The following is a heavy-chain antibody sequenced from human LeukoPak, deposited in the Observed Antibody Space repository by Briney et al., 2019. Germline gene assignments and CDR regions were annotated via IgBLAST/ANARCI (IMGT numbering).Heavy chain of an antibody. CDR3: ARDELTYYYDSSGYYFRY. CDR2: ISSSSSYI. V-gene: IGHV3-21*01. CDR1: GFTFSSYS. Sequence: GGSLRLSCAASGFTFSSYSMNWVRQAPGKGLEWVSSISSSSSYIYYADSVKGRFTISRDNAKNSLYLQMNSLRAEDTAVYYCARDELTYYYDSSGYYFRYWGQGTLVTVSS. J-gene: IGHJ4*02. D-gene: IGHD3-22*01.